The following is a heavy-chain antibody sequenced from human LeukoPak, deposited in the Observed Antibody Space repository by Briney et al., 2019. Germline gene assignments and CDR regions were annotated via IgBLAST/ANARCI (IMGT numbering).Heavy chain of an antibody. CDR1: GYTFTSYG. CDR3: ARDSHCTNGVCHDYYYYGMDV. V-gene: IGHV1-18*01. CDR2: ISAYNGNT. D-gene: IGHD2-8*01. J-gene: IGHJ6*02. Sequence: ASVKVSCKASGYTFTSYGISWVRQAPGQGLEWMGWISAYNGNTNYAQKLQGRVTMTTDTSTSTAYMELRSLRSDDTAVYYCARDSHCTNGVCHDYYYYGMDVWGQGTTVTVSS.